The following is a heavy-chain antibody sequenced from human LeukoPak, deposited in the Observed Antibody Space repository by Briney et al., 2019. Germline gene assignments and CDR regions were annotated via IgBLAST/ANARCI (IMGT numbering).Heavy chain of an antibody. CDR3: ASITEWLVEVHY. J-gene: IGHJ4*02. D-gene: IGHD6-19*01. CDR2: INPNSGGT. Sequence: ASVKVSCKASGGTFSSYAISWVRQAPGQGLEWMGWINPNSGGTNYAQKFQGRVTMTRDTSISTAYMELSRLRSDDTAVYYCASITEWLVEVHYWGQGTLVTVSS. CDR1: GGTFSSYA. V-gene: IGHV1-2*02.